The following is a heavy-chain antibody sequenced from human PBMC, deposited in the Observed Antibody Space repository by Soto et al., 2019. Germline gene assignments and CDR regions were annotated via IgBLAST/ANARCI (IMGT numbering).Heavy chain of an antibody. Sequence: QVQLVESGGGVVQPGRSLRLSCAASGFTFSSYGMHWVRQAPGKGLEWVAVISYDGSNKYYADSVKGRFTISRDNSKNTLYLQMNSLIAEDTAVYYCAKEGSSWYSAVLDYWGQGTLVTVSS. V-gene: IGHV3-30*18. D-gene: IGHD6-13*01. J-gene: IGHJ4*02. CDR1: GFTFSSYG. CDR3: AKEGSSWYSAVLDY. CDR2: ISYDGSNK.